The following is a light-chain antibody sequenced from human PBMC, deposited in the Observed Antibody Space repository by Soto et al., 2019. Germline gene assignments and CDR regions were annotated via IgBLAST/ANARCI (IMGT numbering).Light chain of an antibody. CDR2: HNN. CDR3: AAWDESLNAVV. Sequence: QSVLTQPPSASGTPGQRVTISCSGSNSNVGSNTVDWYQQLPGTAPKLLIYHNNQRPSGVPDRLSGSKSGTSASLAISGLQSEDEADYYCAAWDESLNAVVFGGGTKLTVL. V-gene: IGLV1-44*01. CDR1: NSNVGSNT. J-gene: IGLJ2*01.